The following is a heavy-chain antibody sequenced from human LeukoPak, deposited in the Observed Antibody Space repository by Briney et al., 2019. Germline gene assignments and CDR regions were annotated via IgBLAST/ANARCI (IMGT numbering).Heavy chain of an antibody. D-gene: IGHD4-23*01. V-gene: IGHV4-59*01. Sequence: SETLSLTCTVSGGSISSYYWSWIRQPPGKGLEWIGYIYYSGGTNYNPSLKSRVTISVDTSKNQCSLKLSSVTAADTAVYYCARVLDGGNSYYFDYWGQGTLVTVSS. CDR2: IYYSGGT. J-gene: IGHJ4*02. CDR1: GGSISSYY. CDR3: ARVLDGGNSYYFDY.